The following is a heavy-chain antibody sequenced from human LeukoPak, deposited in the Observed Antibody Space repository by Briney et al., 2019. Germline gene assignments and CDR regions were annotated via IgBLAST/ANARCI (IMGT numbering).Heavy chain of an antibody. CDR3: VLPMVRGVPGY. J-gene: IGHJ4*02. CDR1: GFTLSNAW. D-gene: IGHD3-10*01. Sequence: PGGSLRLSCAASGFTLSNAWMNWVRQTPSKGLEWVSAISGSGGSTYYADSVKGRFTISRDNSKNTLYLQMNSLRAEDTAVYYCVLPMVRGVPGYWGQGTLVTVSS. CDR2: ISGSGGST. V-gene: IGHV3-23*01.